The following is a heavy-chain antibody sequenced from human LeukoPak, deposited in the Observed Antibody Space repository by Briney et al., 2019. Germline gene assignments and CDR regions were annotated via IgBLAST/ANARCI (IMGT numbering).Heavy chain of an antibody. CDR1: GFTFSDYY. CDR2: ISSGGSTI. CDR3: ARDIYYYDSSGYYFPGGSDY. J-gene: IGHJ4*02. Sequence: GGSLRLSCAASGFTFSDYYMSWIRQAPAKGLEWVSYISSGGSTIYYADSVKGRFTISRDNAKNSLYLQRNILRAENTAVYYCARDIYYYDSSGYYFPGGSDYWGQGTLVTVSS. V-gene: IGHV3-11*04. D-gene: IGHD3-22*01.